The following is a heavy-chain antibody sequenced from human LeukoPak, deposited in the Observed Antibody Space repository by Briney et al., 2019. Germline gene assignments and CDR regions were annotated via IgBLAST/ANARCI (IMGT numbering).Heavy chain of an antibody. D-gene: IGHD6-6*01. J-gene: IGHJ4*02. CDR2: IKQDESDK. CDR1: GFIFSIYW. Sequence: PGGSLRLSCAASGFIFSIYWMGWVRQAPGKGLEWVANIKQDESDKYYVDSVKGRFTISRDNAKNSLYLQMNSLRPEDTATYFCARDTRYSSSLYYFDYWGQGTLVTVSS. V-gene: IGHV3-7*01. CDR3: ARDTRYSSSLYYFDY.